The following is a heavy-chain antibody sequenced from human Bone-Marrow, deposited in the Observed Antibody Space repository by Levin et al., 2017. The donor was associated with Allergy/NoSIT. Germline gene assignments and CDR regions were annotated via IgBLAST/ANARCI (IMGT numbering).Heavy chain of an antibody. V-gene: IGHV3-74*01. CDR2: INHDGSHT. CDR3: AREKSNWLS. J-gene: IGHJ4*02. D-gene: IGHD7-27*01. Sequence: AGGSLRLSCAVSGFTLQDYWMNWVRQVPGKGLMWVSRINHDGSHTRYADSVRGRFTISRDNAKSTLSLQMHGLTAEAAAVYYCAREKSNWLSWGQGSLVTVAS. CDR1: GFTLQDYW.